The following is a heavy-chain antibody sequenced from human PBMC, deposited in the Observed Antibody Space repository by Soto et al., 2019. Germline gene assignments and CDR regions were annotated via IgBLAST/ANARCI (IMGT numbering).Heavy chain of an antibody. CDR3: ARVGGYPSDYFEY. CDR2: IYYSGST. CDR1: YGSISSYY. V-gene: IGHV4-59*01. J-gene: IGHJ4*02. Sequence: PSETLSLTCPFSYGSISSYYLSLILQPPGKGLEWIGYIYYSGSTNYNPSLKSRVTISVDTSKNQFSLKLSSVTAADTAVYYCARVGGYPSDYFEYWGQGTLVTVSS. D-gene: IGHD6-13*01.